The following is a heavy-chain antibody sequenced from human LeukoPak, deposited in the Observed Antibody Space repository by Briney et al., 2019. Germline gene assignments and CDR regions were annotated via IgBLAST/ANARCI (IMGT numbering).Heavy chain of an antibody. CDR2: IYYGGNT. J-gene: IGHJ6*03. CDR3: ARDSYYFDTFKNDYYYYMDV. D-gene: IGHD3-22*01. CDR1: GSSISSSTYY. V-gene: IGHV4-39*07. Sequence: SETLSLTCTVSGSSISSSTYYWGWIRQPPGKGLEWIGTIYYGGNTYYNPSLKSRVTISVDTSKNQFSLKLSSVTAADTAVYYCARDSYYFDTFKNDYYYYMDVWGKGTTVTVSS.